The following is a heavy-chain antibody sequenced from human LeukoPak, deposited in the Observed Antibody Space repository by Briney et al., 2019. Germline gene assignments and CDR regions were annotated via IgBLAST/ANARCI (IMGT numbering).Heavy chain of an antibody. Sequence: SGPTLVNPTQTLTLTCTFSGFSLTTSGMGVGWIRQPPGKALECLALIYWNDDKRYSPSLKGRLTITKDTSKNQVILTMTNMDPVDTATYYCARWTGHFAYYYNFMDVWGKGTTVTVSS. CDR2: IYWNDDK. V-gene: IGHV2-5*01. D-gene: IGHD3/OR15-3a*01. CDR1: GFSLTTSGMG. J-gene: IGHJ6*03. CDR3: ARWTGHFAYYYNFMDV.